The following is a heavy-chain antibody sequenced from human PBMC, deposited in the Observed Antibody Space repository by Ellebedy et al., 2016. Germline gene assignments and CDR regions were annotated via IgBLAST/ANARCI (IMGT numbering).Heavy chain of an antibody. CDR3: ARDPLSP. CDR1: GGTFTNYA. Sequence: SVKVSXXASGGTFTNYAISWVRQAPGQGLEWMGGIIPIFGTANYAHKFQGRLTITADESASTSYMELSSLRSEDTAVYYCARDPLSPWGQGTLVTVSS. CDR2: IIPIFGTA. D-gene: IGHD5/OR15-5a*01. V-gene: IGHV1-69*13. J-gene: IGHJ5*02.